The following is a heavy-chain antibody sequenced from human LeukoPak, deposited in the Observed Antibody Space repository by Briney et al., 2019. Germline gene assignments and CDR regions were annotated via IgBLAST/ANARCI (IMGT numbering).Heavy chain of an antibody. J-gene: IGHJ4*02. CDR2: IWYDGSNK. D-gene: IGHD2-2*01. CDR3: ARDLCSSTSCYGEVGY. CDR1: GFTFSSYG. Sequence: GGSLRLSCAASGFTFSSYGMHWVRQAPGKGLEWVAVIWYDGSNKYYADSVKGRFTISRDNSKNTLYLQMNSLRAEDTAVYYCARDLCSSTSCYGEVGYWGQGTLVTVSS. V-gene: IGHV3-33*01.